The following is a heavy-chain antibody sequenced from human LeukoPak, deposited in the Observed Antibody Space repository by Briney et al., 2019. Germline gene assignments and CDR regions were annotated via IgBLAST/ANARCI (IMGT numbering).Heavy chain of an antibody. V-gene: IGHV4-59*01. CDR3: ARTGSRGDFFDY. D-gene: IGHD7-27*01. Sequence: SETLSLTCTVSGGSINSDYWSWIRQPPGKGLEWIGYIYYSGSTKYNPSLKSRVTMSVDTSKNQFSLKLSSVTAADTAVYFCARTGSRGDFFDYWGPGTLVTVSS. CDR2: IYYSGST. CDR1: GGSINSDY. J-gene: IGHJ4*02.